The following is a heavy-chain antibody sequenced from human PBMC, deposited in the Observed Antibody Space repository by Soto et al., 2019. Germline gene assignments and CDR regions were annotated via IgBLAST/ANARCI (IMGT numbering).Heavy chain of an antibody. Sequence: QVQLQESGPGLVKPSETLSLTCTVSGDSIRGYYWTWIRQPPGKGLELIGYIYYSGSTRYNPSLKSRVTISVDMSKNQFSLKLSSVIAADTAVYYCAGAYGGFDNGLDVWGQGTAVTVSS. CDR1: GDSIRGYY. D-gene: IGHD5-12*01. J-gene: IGHJ6*02. CDR2: IYYSGST. V-gene: IGHV4-59*01. CDR3: AGAYGGFDNGLDV.